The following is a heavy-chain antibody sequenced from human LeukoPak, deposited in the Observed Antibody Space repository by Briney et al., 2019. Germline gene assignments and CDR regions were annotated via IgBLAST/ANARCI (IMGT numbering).Heavy chain of an antibody. CDR2: MNHSGFT. D-gene: IGHD6-13*01. CDR3: ARDGRDSSSWYDYYYYMDV. J-gene: IGHJ6*03. Sequence: SETLSLTCAVYGGSFSGYYWSWIRQPPGKGLEWIGEMNHSGFTNYNPSLKSRVTISVDTSKNQFSLKLTSVTAADTAVYYCARDGRDSSSWYDYYYYMDVWGKGTTVTVSS. CDR1: GGSFSGYY. V-gene: IGHV4-34*01.